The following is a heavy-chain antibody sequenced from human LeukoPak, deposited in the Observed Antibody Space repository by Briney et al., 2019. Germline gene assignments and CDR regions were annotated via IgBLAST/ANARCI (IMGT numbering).Heavy chain of an antibody. CDR2: ISSSSSYI. J-gene: IGHJ4*02. Sequence: PGGSLRLSCAASGFTFSSYSMNWVRQAPGKGLEWVSSISSSSSYIYYADSVKGRFTISRDNAKNSLYLQMNSLRAEDTAVYYCARGIAAAGPLDYWGQGTLVTASS. CDR3: ARGIAAAGPLDY. V-gene: IGHV3-21*01. D-gene: IGHD6-13*01. CDR1: GFTFSSYS.